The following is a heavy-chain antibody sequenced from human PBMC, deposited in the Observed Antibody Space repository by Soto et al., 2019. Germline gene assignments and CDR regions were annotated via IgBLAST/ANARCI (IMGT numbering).Heavy chain of an antibody. CDR2: IYYSGST. V-gene: IGHV4-59*08. Sequence: SETLSLTCTVSCGSISSDYWSWIRQPPGKGLEWIGYIYYSGSTNYTPSLKSRVTISVDTSKNQFSLKLSSVTAADTAVYYCATRAADYDFWSGYYSYYYYMDVWGKGITVTVSS. CDR1: CGSISSDY. CDR3: ATRAADYDFWSGYYSYYYYMDV. J-gene: IGHJ6*03. D-gene: IGHD3-3*01.